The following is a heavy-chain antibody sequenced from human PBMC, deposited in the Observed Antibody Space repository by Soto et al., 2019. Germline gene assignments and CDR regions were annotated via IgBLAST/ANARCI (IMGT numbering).Heavy chain of an antibody. J-gene: IGHJ4*02. CDR2: IYDNDST. CDR3: ARLHMAATDMYSEY. V-gene: IGHV4-31*03. Sequence: PSETLSLTCTVSGGSISSGGYYWSWIRQHPGKGLEWIGYIYDNDSTYYNPSLKSRVTMSVDMSRNQFSLKLSSVTAADTAVYYCARLHMAATDMYSEYWCQGTLVTVSS. D-gene: IGHD6-19*01. CDR1: GGSISSGGYY.